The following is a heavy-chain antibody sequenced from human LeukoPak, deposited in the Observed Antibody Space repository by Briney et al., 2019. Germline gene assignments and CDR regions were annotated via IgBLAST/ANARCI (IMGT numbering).Heavy chain of an antibody. D-gene: IGHD4-17*01. J-gene: IGHJ4*02. CDR1: GFTLSNYW. Sequence: GGSLRLSCAASGFTLSNYWMSWVRQAPGKGLEGVANIKQDGSAKYYVDSVKGGFTIFRDTAKNSLYLQMNSLRAEDTALYYCARLGTTVTDAIDYWGQGTLVTVSS. V-gene: IGHV3-7*01. CDR3: ARLGTTVTDAIDY. CDR2: IKQDGSAK.